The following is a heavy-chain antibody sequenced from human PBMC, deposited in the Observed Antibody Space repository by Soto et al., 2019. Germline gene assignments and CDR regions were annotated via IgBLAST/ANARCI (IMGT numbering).Heavy chain of an antibody. CDR1: GFTFSSYG. J-gene: IGHJ6*02. D-gene: IGHD1-26*01. V-gene: IGHV3-33*01. Sequence: QVQLVESGGGVVQPGRSLRLSCAASGFTFSSYGMHWVRQAPGKGLEWVAVIWYDGSNKYYEDSVKGRFTISRDNSKNTLYLQMNSLRAEDTAVYYCARILHRMNYYYYGMDVWGQGTTVTVSS. CDR3: ARILHRMNYYYYGMDV. CDR2: IWYDGSNK.